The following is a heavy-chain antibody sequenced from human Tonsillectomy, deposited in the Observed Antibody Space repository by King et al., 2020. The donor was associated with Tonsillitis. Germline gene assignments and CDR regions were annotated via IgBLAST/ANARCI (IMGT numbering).Heavy chain of an antibody. CDR2: ISWDGGIT. V-gene: IGHV3-43D*03. D-gene: IGHD2-2*01. Sequence: VQLVESGGVVVQPGGSLRLSCAASGFTFDESAMHWVRQAPGEGLEWVSLISWDGGITYYADSVKGRFTISRDNSKNSLYLEMNSLRAEDTALYYCGKDICSSSSCYVDYWGQGTRVTVSS. J-gene: IGHJ4*02. CDR1: GFTFDESA. CDR3: GKDICSSSSCYVDY.